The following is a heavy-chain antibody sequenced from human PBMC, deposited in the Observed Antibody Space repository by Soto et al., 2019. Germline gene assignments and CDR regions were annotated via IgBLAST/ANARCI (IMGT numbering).Heavy chain of an antibody. CDR2: IDSSTKYT. J-gene: IGHJ6*02. CDR3: AREYYYTMGV. Sequence: QVQLVESGGGLVRPGGSLRLSCEASGFTFRDYYMTWFRQAPGKGLEWLSYIDSSTKYTNYADSVKGRFTISRDNAKKSLYLQMNSLRADDTAVYYCAREYYYTMGVWGQGTMVTVSS. V-gene: IGHV3-11*05. CDR1: GFTFRDYY.